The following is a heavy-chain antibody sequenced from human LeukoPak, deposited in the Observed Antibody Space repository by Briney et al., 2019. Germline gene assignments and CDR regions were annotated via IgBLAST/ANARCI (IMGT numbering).Heavy chain of an antibody. CDR3: ARHIYYYDDIDL. CDR1: GYSLSDYY. V-gene: IGHV4-59*08. D-gene: IGHD3-22*01. CDR2: VYYSGST. Sequence: PSETLSLTCAVSGYSLSDYYWSWIRQPPGEALEWIGYVYYSGSTNYNPSLKSRVTMSVDTSKSQFSLMLTSVTAADTAVYYCARHIYYYDDIDLWGQGTLVTVSS. J-gene: IGHJ5*02.